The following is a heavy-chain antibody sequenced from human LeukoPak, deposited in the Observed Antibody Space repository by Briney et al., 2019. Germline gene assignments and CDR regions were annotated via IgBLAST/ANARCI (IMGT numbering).Heavy chain of an antibody. CDR1: GYTFISYG. CDR2: IIVYNGNT. V-gene: IGHV1-18*01. Sequence: GASVKVSCKASGYTFISYGISWVRQAPGQGLEWMGWIIVYNGNTNYAQKLRGRVTMTTDTSTSTAYMELRSLRSDDTAVYYCARVPYYYDTSGPTYYYYMDVWGKGTTVTVSS. D-gene: IGHD3-22*01. CDR3: ARVPYYYDTSGPTYYYYMDV. J-gene: IGHJ6*03.